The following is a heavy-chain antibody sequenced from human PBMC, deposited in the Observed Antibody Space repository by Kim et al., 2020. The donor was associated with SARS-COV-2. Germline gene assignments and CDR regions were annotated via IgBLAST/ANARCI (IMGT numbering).Heavy chain of an antibody. J-gene: IGHJ6*02. Sequence: ASVKVSCKASGYTFTGYYMHWVRQAPGQGLEWMGWINPNSGGTNYAQKFQGWVTMTRDTSISTAYMELSRLRSDDTAVYYCATGRGSRIYSGYDWDYYYGMDVWGQGTTVTVSS. V-gene: IGHV1-2*04. CDR2: INPNSGGT. CDR1: GYTFTGYY. CDR3: ATGRGSRIYSGYDWDYYYGMDV. D-gene: IGHD5-12*01.